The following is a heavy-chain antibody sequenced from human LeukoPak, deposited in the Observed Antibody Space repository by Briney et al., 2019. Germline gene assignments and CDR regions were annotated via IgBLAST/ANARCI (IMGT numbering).Heavy chain of an antibody. CDR2: TREDGGER. Sequence: GGSLRLSCAASGFSFSRYWMTWVRQAPGKGLEWVANTREDGGERYYVDSVKGRFTISRDNAKNSLYLQINSLRVEDTAVYYCAGVARLGDAFDIWGQGAMVTVSS. D-gene: IGHD2-21*01. J-gene: IGHJ3*02. V-gene: IGHV3-7*01. CDR1: GFSFSRYW. CDR3: AGVARLGDAFDI.